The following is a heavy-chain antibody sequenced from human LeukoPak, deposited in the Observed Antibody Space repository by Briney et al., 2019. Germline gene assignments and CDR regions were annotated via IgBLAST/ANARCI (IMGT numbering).Heavy chain of an antibody. Sequence: SETLSLTCTVSGGSISSSSYYWSWIRQPPGKGLEWIGYIYYSGSTNYNPSLKSRVTISVDTSKNQFSLKLSSVTAADTAVYYCARRDAAMACFDYWGQGTLVTVSS. CDR2: IYYSGST. D-gene: IGHD5-18*01. V-gene: IGHV4-61*01. CDR3: ARRDAAMACFDY. CDR1: GGSISSSSYY. J-gene: IGHJ4*02.